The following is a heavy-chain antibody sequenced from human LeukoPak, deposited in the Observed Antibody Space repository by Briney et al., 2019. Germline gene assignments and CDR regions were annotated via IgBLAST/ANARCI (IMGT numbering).Heavy chain of an antibody. V-gene: IGHV4-61*05. J-gene: IGHJ6*02. D-gene: IGHD3-3*01. Sequence: SETLSLTCTVSGGSISSSRYYWGWIRQSPGKGLEWIGYIYYSGSTNYNPSLKSRVTISVDTSKNQFSLKLSSVTAAATAVYYCARALTYYDFWSGYKHYYGMDVWGQGTTVTVSS. CDR3: ARALTYYDFWSGYKHYYGMDV. CDR1: GGSISSSRYY. CDR2: IYYSGST.